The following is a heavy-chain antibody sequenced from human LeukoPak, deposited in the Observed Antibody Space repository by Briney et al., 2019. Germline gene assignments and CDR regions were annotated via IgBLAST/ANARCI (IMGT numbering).Heavy chain of an antibody. V-gene: IGHV1-69*05. D-gene: IGHD2-2*02. CDR1: GGTFSSYA. CDR3: AKGVPAAILNYYYYYYTDV. J-gene: IGHJ6*03. Sequence: SVKVSCKASGGTFSSYAISWVRQAPGQGLEWMGGIIPIFGTANYAQKFQGRVTITTDESTSTAYMELSSLRSEDTAVYYCAKGVPAAILNYYYYYYTDVWGKGTTVTVSS. CDR2: IIPIFGTA.